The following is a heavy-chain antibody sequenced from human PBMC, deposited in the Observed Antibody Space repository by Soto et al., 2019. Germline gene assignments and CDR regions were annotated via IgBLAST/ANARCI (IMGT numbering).Heavy chain of an antibody. CDR1: GYTFTSYD. V-gene: IGHV1-8*01. D-gene: IGHD6-19*01. CDR2: MNPNSGNT. Sequence: QVQLVQSGAEVKKPGASVKVSCKASGYTFTSYDINWVRQATGQGLKWMGWMNPNSGNTGYAQKFQGRVTMTRNTSISTAYMELSSLRSEDTAVYYCARGHVAVAGAYYYYGMDVWGQGTTVTVSS. J-gene: IGHJ6*02. CDR3: ARGHVAVAGAYYYYGMDV.